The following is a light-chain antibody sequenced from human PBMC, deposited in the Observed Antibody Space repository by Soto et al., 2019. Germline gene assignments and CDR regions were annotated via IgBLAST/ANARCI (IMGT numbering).Light chain of an antibody. V-gene: IGKV3-15*01. CDR2: GAS. CDR3: QPYNNWPALT. Sequence: EIAMTQSPATLSVSPGERATLSCRASQSVSSNLAWYQQKPGQAPRLLIYGASTRATGIPARFSGSGSGTEFTLTISSLQSEDFAVYYCQPYNNWPALTFGGGTKVEIK. CDR1: QSVSSN. J-gene: IGKJ4*01.